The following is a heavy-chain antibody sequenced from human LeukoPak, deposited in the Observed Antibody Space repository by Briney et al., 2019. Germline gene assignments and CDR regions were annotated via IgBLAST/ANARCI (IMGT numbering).Heavy chain of an antibody. CDR1: GFTFTNYA. CDR2: IDGTGDST. V-gene: IGHV3-23*01. Sequence: PWGSLRLSCAASGFTFTNYAMNWVRQAPGKGLEWVSAIDGTGDSTYYADSVKGRFTISRDNSKNALFLQMNSLRAEDTAIYYCAKDYYDSSGYYYGSDYWGQGTLVTVSS. D-gene: IGHD3-22*01. J-gene: IGHJ4*02. CDR3: AKDYYDSSGYYYGSDY.